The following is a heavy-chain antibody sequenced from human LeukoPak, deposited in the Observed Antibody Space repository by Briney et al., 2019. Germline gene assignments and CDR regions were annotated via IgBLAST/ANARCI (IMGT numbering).Heavy chain of an antibody. Sequence: GGPLRLSCAASGFTFSSYWMSWVRQAPGKGLEWVANIKQDGSEKYYVDSVKGRFTISRDNAKNSLYLQMNSLRAEDTAVYYCAREGSYYDFWSGYYPLDYWGQGTLVTVSS. J-gene: IGHJ4*02. D-gene: IGHD3-3*01. V-gene: IGHV3-7*03. CDR3: AREGSYYDFWSGYYPLDY. CDR1: GFTFSSYW. CDR2: IKQDGSEK.